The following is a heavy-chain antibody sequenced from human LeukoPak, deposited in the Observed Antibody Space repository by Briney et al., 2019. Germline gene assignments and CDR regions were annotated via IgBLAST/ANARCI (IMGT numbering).Heavy chain of an antibody. CDR3: ARLSDDYSNHVGYYYYYMDV. CDR1: GYSFTSYW. D-gene: IGHD4-11*01. J-gene: IGHJ6*03. Sequence: GASLKISCKGSGYSFTSYWIGWVRQMPGKGLEWMGIIYPGDSDTRYSPSFQGQVTISADTSISPAYLQRSSLKAPDPAMSYCARLSDDYSNHVGYYYYYMDVRGKGTTVTVSS. CDR2: IYPGDSDT. V-gene: IGHV5-51*01.